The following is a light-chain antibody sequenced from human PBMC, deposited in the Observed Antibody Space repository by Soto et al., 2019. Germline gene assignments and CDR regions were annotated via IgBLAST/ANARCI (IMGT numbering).Light chain of an antibody. V-gene: IGLV2-14*03. CDR2: DVN. J-gene: IGLJ2*01. CDR3: SSWTSGSTVV. CDR1: SSDVGAYNY. Sequence: QSALTQPASVSGSPGQSITISCTGTSSDVGAYNYVSWYQQHPGKVPKLIIYDVNTRPSGVSNRFSGSKSANTASLTISGLQAEDEADYYCSSWTSGSTVVFGGGTKVTVL.